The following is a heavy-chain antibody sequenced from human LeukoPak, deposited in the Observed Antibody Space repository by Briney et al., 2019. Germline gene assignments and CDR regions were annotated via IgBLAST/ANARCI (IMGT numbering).Heavy chain of an antibody. J-gene: IGHJ5*02. CDR3: ARGPTRDGNWFDP. CDR2: INAGNGNT. D-gene: IGHD4-17*01. CDR1: GYTFTSYA. Sequence: ASVKVSYKASGYTFTSYAMHWVRQAPGQRREWMGWINAGNGNTKYSQKFQGRVTITRDTSASTAYMELSSLRSEDTAVYYCARGPTRDGNWFDPWGQGTLVTVSS. V-gene: IGHV1-3*01.